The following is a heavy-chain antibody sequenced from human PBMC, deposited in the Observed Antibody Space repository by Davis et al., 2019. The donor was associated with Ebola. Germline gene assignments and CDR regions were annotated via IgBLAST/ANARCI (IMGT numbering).Heavy chain of an antibody. D-gene: IGHD2-21*02. Sequence: GESLKISCAASGFTFSSYWMHWVRQAPGKGLVWVSRINSDGSSTSYADSVKGRFTISRDNAKNTLYLQMNSLRAEDTAVYYCARAGLPAGYFDYWGQGTLVTVSS. V-gene: IGHV3-74*01. CDR3: ARAGLPAGYFDY. CDR2: INSDGSST. J-gene: IGHJ4*02. CDR1: GFTFSSYW.